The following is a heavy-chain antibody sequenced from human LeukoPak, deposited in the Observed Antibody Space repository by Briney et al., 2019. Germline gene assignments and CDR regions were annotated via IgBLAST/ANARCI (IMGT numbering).Heavy chain of an antibody. V-gene: IGHV4-4*07. CDR3: ARDKRMVRGVIIHNWFDP. CDR2: IYTSGCT. Sequence: SETLSLTCTVSGGSISSYYWSWIRQPAGKGLEWIGRIYTSGCTNYNPSLKSRVTMSVDTSKNQFSLKLSSVTAADTAVYYCARDKRMVRGVIIHNWFDPWGQGTLVTVSS. CDR1: GGSISSYY. J-gene: IGHJ5*02. D-gene: IGHD3-10*01.